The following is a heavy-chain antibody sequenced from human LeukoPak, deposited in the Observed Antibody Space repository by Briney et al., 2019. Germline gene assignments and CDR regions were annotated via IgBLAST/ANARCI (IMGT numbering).Heavy chain of an antibody. V-gene: IGHV4-59*08. CDR3: ARAVSGRFDY. CDR2: IYYSGST. J-gene: IGHJ4*02. D-gene: IGHD6-19*01. Sequence: SETLSLTCTVSGGSMSPYHWGWIRQPPGKGLEWTGYIYYSGSTNYNPSLKSRVTISVDTSKNQFSLKLSSVTAADTAIYYCARAVSGRFDYWGQGTLVTVST. CDR1: GGSMSPYH.